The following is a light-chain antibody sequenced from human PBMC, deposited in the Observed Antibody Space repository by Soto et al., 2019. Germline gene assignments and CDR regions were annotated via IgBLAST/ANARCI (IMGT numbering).Light chain of an antibody. J-gene: IGKJ3*01. CDR2: DAS. Sequence: EIVLTQSPATLSLSPGERATLSCRASQSVSEFLAWYQQKPGQAPRLLIYDASNRATGIPDRFNGSGSGTDFALTISRLEPEDFALYYCQQYDASPLTFGPGTKVDIK. CDR1: QSVSEF. V-gene: IGKV3-11*01. CDR3: QQYDASPLT.